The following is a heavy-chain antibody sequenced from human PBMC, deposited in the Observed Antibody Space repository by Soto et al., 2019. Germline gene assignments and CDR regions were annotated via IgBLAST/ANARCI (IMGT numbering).Heavy chain of an antibody. CDR2: INPIGGAT. Sequence: ASVKVSCKTSGYPFNDYYIHWVRQAPGQRLEWVGWINPIGGATNYGQKFQGRVTMTSDTSISTAYMEVRGLTYDDTAVYYCARARSGTTDNYWGQGSLVTVSA. V-gene: IGHV1-2*02. CDR1: GYPFNDYY. D-gene: IGHD1-26*01. CDR3: ARARSGTTDNY. J-gene: IGHJ4*02.